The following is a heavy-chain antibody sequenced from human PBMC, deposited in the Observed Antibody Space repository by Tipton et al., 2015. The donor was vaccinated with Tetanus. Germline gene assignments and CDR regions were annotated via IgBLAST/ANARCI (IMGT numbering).Heavy chain of an antibody. CDR2: IDYFGTT. V-gene: IGHV4-59*01. D-gene: IGHD3-3*01. CDR3: ARTSGYLYSSY. CDR1: GGSISTYH. Sequence: TLSLTCTVSGGSISTYHWNWIRQFPGKGLEWIGYIDYFGTTKYDPSLKSRVAMSVDTSKNQLSLKLSSVTSADTAVYYCARTSGYLYSSYWGQGTLVTVSS. J-gene: IGHJ1*01.